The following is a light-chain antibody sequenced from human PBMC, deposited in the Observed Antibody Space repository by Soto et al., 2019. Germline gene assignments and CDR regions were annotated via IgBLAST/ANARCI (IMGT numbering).Light chain of an antibody. V-gene: IGKV3-15*01. CDR3: QKYHNWLPIT. CDR2: GAS. Sequence: EIVMTQSPATLSVSPGERATLSCRASQSVSSRYLAWYQQKPGQAPRLLIYGASNRATGIPARFSGSGSGTDFTLTISRLESEDSAVYYCQKYHNWLPITFGQGTRLEIK. J-gene: IGKJ5*01. CDR1: QSVSSRY.